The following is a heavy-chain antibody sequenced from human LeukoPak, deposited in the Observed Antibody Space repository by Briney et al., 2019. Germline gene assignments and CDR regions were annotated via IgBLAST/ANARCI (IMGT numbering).Heavy chain of an antibody. Sequence: GGSLRLSCAASGFTFSSYWMNWARQAPGKGLEWVGRIRSKANNYATAYATSVKGRFTLSRDDSKNTAYLQMNSLKTEDTAVYYCIRGAASGSYYGFDVWGQGATVTVSS. D-gene: IGHD1-26*01. CDR2: IRSKANNYAT. CDR1: GFTFSSYW. J-gene: IGHJ6*02. CDR3: IRGAASGSYYGFDV. V-gene: IGHV3-73*01.